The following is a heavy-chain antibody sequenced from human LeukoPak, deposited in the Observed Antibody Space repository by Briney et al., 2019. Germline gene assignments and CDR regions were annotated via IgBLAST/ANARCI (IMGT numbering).Heavy chain of an antibody. J-gene: IGHJ3*02. CDR1: GFTFDDYA. CDR2: ISWNSGSI. V-gene: IGHV3-9*01. Sequence: GRPLRLSCAASGFTFDDYAMHWVRQAPGKGLEWVSGISWNSGSIGYADSVKGRFTISRDNAKNSLYLQMNSLRAEDTALYYCAKDRSGSYRDAFDIWGQGTMVTVSS. D-gene: IGHD1-26*01. CDR3: AKDRSGSYRDAFDI.